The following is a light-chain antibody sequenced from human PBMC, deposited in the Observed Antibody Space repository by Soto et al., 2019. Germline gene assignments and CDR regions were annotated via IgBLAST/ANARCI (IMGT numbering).Light chain of an antibody. J-gene: IGLJ1*01. V-gene: IGLV2-14*01. CDR2: EVT. Sequence: QSALTQPASVSGSPGQSIAISCTGSSSDIGIYKYVSWYQQHPGKVPKLIIYEVTNRPSGVSNRFSGSKSGNTASLTISGLQAEDEADCYCSSYTTSSTRVFGPGTKVTVL. CDR3: SSYTTSSTRV. CDR1: SSDIGIYKY.